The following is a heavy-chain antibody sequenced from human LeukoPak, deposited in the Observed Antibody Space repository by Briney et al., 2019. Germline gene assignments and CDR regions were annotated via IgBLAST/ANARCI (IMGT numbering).Heavy chain of an antibody. J-gene: IGHJ4*02. CDR2: ISGDGDST. D-gene: IGHD6-13*01. V-gene: IGHV3-43*02. CDR1: GFSFDDYA. Sequence: PGGSLRLSCAASGFSFDDYAMHWVRQAPGKGLEWVSLISGDGDSTYYADSVKGRFTISRDNNKDSLYLQMNSLRTEDTALYYCAKDTGITPSGISGFFDFWGQGTLVTVSS. CDR3: AKDTGITPSGISGFFDF.